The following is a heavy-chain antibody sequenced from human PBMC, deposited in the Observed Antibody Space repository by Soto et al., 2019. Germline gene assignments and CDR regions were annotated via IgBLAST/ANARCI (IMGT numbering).Heavy chain of an antibody. Sequence: ASVKVSCKASGYTFTSYGISWVRQAPGQGLEWMGWISAYNGNTNYAQKLQGRVTMTTDTSMSTAYMELSSLRSDDTSVYYCARNQRGYSNSEWDYYYGMDVWGQGTTVTVSS. J-gene: IGHJ6*02. CDR2: ISAYNGNT. CDR1: GYTFTSYG. V-gene: IGHV1-18*01. CDR3: ARNQRGYSNSEWDYYYGMDV. D-gene: IGHD6-13*01.